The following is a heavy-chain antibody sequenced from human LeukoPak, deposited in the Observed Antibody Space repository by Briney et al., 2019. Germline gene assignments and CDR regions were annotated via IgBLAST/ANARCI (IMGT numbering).Heavy chain of an antibody. V-gene: IGHV4-39*01. CDR1: GGSISGSSYY. D-gene: IGHD2-8*01. Sequence: SETLSLTCTVSGGSISGSSYYWGWIRQPPGKGLEWIGCIYYSGSTYYNPSLKSRVTISVDTSRNQFSLKLSSVTAADTAVYYCARQRGYCPDGVCYLDYWGQGTLVTVSS. CDR2: IYYSGST. J-gene: IGHJ4*02. CDR3: ARQRGYCPDGVCYLDY.